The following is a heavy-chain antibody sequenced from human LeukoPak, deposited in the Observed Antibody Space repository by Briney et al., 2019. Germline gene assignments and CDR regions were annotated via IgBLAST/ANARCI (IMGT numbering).Heavy chain of an antibody. Sequence: PSETLSLTCTVSGGSISSYYWSWIRQPPGKGLEWIGYIYYSRSTNYNPSLKSRVTISVDTSKNQFSLKLSSVTAADTAVYYCARQAVAGSADAFDIWGQGTMVTVSS. D-gene: IGHD6-19*01. CDR1: GGSISSYY. V-gene: IGHV4-59*08. CDR3: ARQAVAGSADAFDI. CDR2: IYYSRST. J-gene: IGHJ3*02.